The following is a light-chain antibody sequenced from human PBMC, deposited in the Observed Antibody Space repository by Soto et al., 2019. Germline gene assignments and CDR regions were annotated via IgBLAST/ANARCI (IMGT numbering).Light chain of an antibody. CDR1: SSNIGAGYD. CDR2: NNN. CDR3: QSYDSSQSGSFV. J-gene: IGLJ1*01. V-gene: IGLV1-40*01. Sequence: QSVLTQPPSVSGAPGQRVTISCTGSSSNIGAGYDVHWYQRLPGTAPKVLIYNNNNRPSGVPDRCSGSKSGTSASLAITGLQAEDEADYYCQSYDSSQSGSFVFGTGTKLTVL.